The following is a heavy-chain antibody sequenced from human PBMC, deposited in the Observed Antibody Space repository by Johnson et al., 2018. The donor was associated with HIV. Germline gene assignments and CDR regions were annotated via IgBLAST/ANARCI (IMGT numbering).Heavy chain of an antibody. CDR3: AKPYGSGSYDAFDI. V-gene: IGHV3-33*06. J-gene: IGHJ3*02. CDR1: GFNFSTYG. D-gene: IGHD3-10*01. Sequence: QVQLVESEGGVVQPGRSLRLSCAASGFNFSTYGMHWVRRAPGKGLEWVAVIWYDGSNKYYADSVKGRFTISRDNSKNTLYLQMNSVRAEDTAVYYCAKPYGSGSYDAFDIWGQGTMVTVSS. CDR2: IWYDGSNK.